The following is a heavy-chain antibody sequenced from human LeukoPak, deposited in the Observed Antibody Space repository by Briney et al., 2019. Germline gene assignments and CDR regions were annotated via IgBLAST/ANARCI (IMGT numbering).Heavy chain of an antibody. Sequence: SETLSLTCTVSGGSISSSYYWAWIRQPPGKGLEWIGSMYYSGSTYYNPSLKSRVTISVDTSKNQFSLKLSSVTAAETAVYYCARSLVVGATYPYHWGQGTLVTVSS. D-gene: IGHD1-26*01. V-gene: IGHV4-39*07. CDR1: GGSISSSYY. CDR2: MYYSGST. CDR3: ARSLVVGATYPYH. J-gene: IGHJ5*02.